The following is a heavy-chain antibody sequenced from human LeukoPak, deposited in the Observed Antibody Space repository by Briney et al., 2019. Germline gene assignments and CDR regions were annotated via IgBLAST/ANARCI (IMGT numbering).Heavy chain of an antibody. CDR3: ARAFYYFDY. CDR1: GFTFSSYA. J-gene: IGHJ4*02. Sequence: GRSLRLSCAASGFTFSSYAMHWVRQAPGKGLEWVAVISYDGSNKYYADSVKGRFTISRDNSKNTLYLQMNSLRAEDTAVYYCARAFYYFDYWGQGTLVTVSS. CDR2: ISYDGSNK. V-gene: IGHV3-30-3*01.